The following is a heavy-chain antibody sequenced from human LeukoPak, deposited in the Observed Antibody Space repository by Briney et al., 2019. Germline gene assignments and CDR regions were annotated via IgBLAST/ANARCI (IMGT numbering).Heavy chain of an antibody. J-gene: IGHJ4*02. V-gene: IGHV4-59*12. D-gene: IGHD1-26*01. CDR1: GGSIGSYY. CDR3: ARERTLVGALDY. Sequence: ASETLSLTCTVTGGSIGSYYWSWFRQPPGKALEWIGYIYYSGSTYYNPSLKSRVTISVDTSKNQFSLKLSSVTAADTAVYYCARERTLVGALDYWGQGTLVTVSS. CDR2: IYYSGST.